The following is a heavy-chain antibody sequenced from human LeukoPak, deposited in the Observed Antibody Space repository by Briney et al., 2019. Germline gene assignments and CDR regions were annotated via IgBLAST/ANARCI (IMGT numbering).Heavy chain of an antibody. Sequence: GGSLRLSCAASGFTFSSYWMNWARQAPGKGLEWVAVISYDGSNKYYADSVKGRFTISRDNSKNTLYLQMNSLRAEDTAVYYCARSRDSGSYYAFDYWGQGTLVTVSS. CDR1: GFTFSSYW. V-gene: IGHV3-30-3*01. CDR2: ISYDGSNK. J-gene: IGHJ4*02. D-gene: IGHD1-26*01. CDR3: ARSRDSGSYYAFDY.